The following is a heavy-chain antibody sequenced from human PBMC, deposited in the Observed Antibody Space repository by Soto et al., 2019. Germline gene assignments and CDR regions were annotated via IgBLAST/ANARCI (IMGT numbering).Heavy chain of an antibody. Sequence: QVTLKASGPVLLKPTENLTLTCTVFGFSLTIPRLGVSWVRQPPGKALEWLAHIFSDDDKSYSTSLQSRHTIFPNTPNSQIVLSMTYMDPADAATYSCTRSAGKWFSDYSHCGMDVWRKGTMVTVSS. J-gene: IGHJ6*04. D-gene: IGHD2-8*01. CDR2: IFSDDDK. CDR1: GFSLTIPRLG. CDR3: TRSAGKWFSDYSHCGMDV. V-gene: IGHV2-26*01.